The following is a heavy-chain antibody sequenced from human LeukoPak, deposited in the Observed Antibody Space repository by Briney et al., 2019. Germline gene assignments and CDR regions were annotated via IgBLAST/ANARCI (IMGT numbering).Heavy chain of an antibody. CDR2: IIPIFGTA. V-gene: IGHV1-69*01. Sequence: RRSSVKASCKASGGTFSSYATSWVRHAPGQGLEWMGGIIPIFGTANYAQKFQGRVTITADESTSTAYMELSSLRSEDTAVYYCARDRYCSGGSCYGPKYFQHWGQGTLVTVSS. D-gene: IGHD2-15*01. CDR3: ARDRYCSGGSCYGPKYFQH. CDR1: GGTFSSYA. J-gene: IGHJ1*01.